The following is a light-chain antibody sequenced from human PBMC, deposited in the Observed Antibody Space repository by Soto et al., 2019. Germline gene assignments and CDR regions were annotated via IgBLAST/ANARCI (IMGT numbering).Light chain of an antibody. CDR3: QQSYSTPRT. CDR2: GAS. CDR1: QSVSSSY. V-gene: IGKV3-20*01. Sequence: IVLTQSPGTLSLSPGERATLSCRASQSVSSSYLAWYQQKPGQAPRLLIYGASSRATGIPDRFSGSGSGTDFTLTISSLQPEDFATYYCQQSYSTPRTFGQGTKVDIK. J-gene: IGKJ1*01.